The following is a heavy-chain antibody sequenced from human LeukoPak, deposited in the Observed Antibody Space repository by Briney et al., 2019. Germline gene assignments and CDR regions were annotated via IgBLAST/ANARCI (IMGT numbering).Heavy chain of an antibody. D-gene: IGHD3-22*01. CDR2: ISGSGGST. CDR1: GFTFSNYG. V-gene: IGHV3-23*01. J-gene: IGHJ4*02. CDR3: AKDRPVYDYESNGSLDY. Sequence: GGSLRLSCAASGFTFSNYGMHWVRQAPGKGLEWVSAISGSGGSTYYADSVKGRFTISRDNSENTLYLQMNSLRPDDTAVYYCAKDRPVYDYESNGSLDYWGQGTLVTVSS.